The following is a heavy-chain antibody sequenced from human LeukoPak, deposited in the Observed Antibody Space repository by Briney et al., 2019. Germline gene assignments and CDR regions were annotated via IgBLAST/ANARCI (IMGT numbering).Heavy chain of an antibody. CDR2: ISVYNGNT. Sequence: ASVKVSCKASGGTFSSYAISWVRQAPGQGLEWMGWISVYNGNTNYAQRLQGRVTMTTDTSTSTAYMELRSLTSDDTAVYYCARASTAVDYWGQGTLVTVSS. V-gene: IGHV1-18*01. J-gene: IGHJ4*02. CDR3: ARASTAVDY. D-gene: IGHD6-19*01. CDR1: GGTFSSYA.